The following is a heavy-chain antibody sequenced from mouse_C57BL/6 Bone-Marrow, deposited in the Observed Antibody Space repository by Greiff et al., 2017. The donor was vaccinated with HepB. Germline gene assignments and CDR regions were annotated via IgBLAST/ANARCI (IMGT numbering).Heavy chain of an antibody. V-gene: IGHV1-50*01. Sequence: QVQLQQPGAELVKPGASVKLSCKASGYTFTSYWMQWVKQRPGQGLEWIGEIDPSDSYTNYNQKFKGKATLTVDTSSSTAYMQLSSLTSEDSAVYYCAREGFTTVVARYAMDYWGQGTSVTVSS. CDR1: GYTFTSYW. D-gene: IGHD1-1*01. CDR3: AREGFTTVVARYAMDY. J-gene: IGHJ4*01. CDR2: IDPSDSYT.